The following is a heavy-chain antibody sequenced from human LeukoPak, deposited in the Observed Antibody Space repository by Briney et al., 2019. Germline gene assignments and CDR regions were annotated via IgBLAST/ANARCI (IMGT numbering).Heavy chain of an antibody. D-gene: IGHD3-10*01. J-gene: IGHJ1*01. CDR2: ISGSGGST. CDR1: GFTFSSYA. V-gene: IGHV3-23*01. Sequence: GGSLRLSCAASGFTFSSYAISWVRQAPGKGLEWVSAISGSGGSTYYADSVNGRFTISRDNSKNTLYLQMNSLRAEDTAVYYCAKQGYYYGTGSPQYWGQGTLVTVSS. CDR3: AKQGYYYGTGSPQY.